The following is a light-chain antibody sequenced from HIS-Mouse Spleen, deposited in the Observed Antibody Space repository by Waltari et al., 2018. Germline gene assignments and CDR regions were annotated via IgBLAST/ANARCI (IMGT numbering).Light chain of an antibody. Sequence: SHELTQPPSVSVSPGQTARITCSGDALPKKYAYWYQQKSVQAPVLVIYEDSKRPSGIPGGFFGSSSGPMATLTISGAQVEDEADYYCYSTDSSGNHWVFGGGTKLTVL. CDR2: EDS. CDR3: YSTDSSGNHWV. J-gene: IGLJ3*02. CDR1: ALPKKY. V-gene: IGLV3-10*01.